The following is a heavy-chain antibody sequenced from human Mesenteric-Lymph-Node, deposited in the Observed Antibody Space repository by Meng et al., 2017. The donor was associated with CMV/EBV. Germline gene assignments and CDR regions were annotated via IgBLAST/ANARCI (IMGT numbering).Heavy chain of an antibody. D-gene: IGHD5-12*01. V-gene: IGHV4-34*01. J-gene: IGHJ2*01. CDR1: GGSFSGHY. CDR2: INHSGST. Sequence: AIYGGSFSGHYWTWILQTPGKGLEWIGEINHSGSTNYNPSLKSRVTISIDPSKNQYSLNLNSVTAADTAVYYCARYLVTTITYYFDLWGRGTLVTVSS. CDR3: ARYLVTTITYYFDL.